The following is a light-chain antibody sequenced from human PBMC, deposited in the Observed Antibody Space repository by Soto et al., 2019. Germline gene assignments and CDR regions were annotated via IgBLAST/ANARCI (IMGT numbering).Light chain of an antibody. J-gene: IGLJ1*01. Sequence: QSVLTQPASVSGSPGQSITISCTGTSSDVGGYNYDSWFQQHPGKAPKLMIYEVSNRPSGVSNRFPGSKSVNRASLTISGLQAEVEANYYCSSYTRSSTLYVFGTGTKVTVL. CDR3: SSYTRSSTLYV. CDR1: SSDVGGYNY. V-gene: IGLV2-14*01. CDR2: EVS.